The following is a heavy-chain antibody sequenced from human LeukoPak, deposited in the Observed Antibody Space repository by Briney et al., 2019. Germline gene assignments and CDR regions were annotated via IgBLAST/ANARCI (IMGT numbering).Heavy chain of an antibody. Sequence: SQTLSLTCTVSGGSISSGGYYWSWIRQHPGKGLEWIGYIYYSGSTYYNPSLKSRVTISVDTSKNQFSLKLSSVTAADTAVYYCARVDSSSWPYYSYGMDVWGQGTTVTVSS. CDR2: IYYSGST. CDR3: ARVDSSSWPYYSYGMDV. V-gene: IGHV4-31*03. J-gene: IGHJ6*02. CDR1: GGSISSGGYY. D-gene: IGHD6-13*01.